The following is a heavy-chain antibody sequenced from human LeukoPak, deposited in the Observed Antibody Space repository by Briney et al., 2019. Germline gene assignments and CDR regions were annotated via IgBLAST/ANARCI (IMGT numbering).Heavy chain of an antibody. CDR2: IHPHSGGT. CDR3: ARLGTGYSLSY. V-gene: IGHV1-2*02. D-gene: IGHD5-18*01. J-gene: IGHJ4*02. CDR1: GYSFTAYS. Sequence: ASVKVSCKALGYSFTAYSIVWVRQAPGQGLEWMGWIHPHSGGTAYGKTFQGRVTMTRDTSISTAYMELNSLGSDDAAVYYCARLGTGYSLSYWGQGTLVTVSS.